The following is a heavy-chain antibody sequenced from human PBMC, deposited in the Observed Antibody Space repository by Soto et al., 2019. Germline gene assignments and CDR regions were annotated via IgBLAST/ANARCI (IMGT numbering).Heavy chain of an antibody. Sequence: QVQLMESGGGVVQPGRSLRISCAATGFSFNFYAMYWVRQAPGKGLEWVAMISNDGSSENYADSVRGRFIISRDNSKKTLFLQMNSLRPEDTATYYCVRDSGANYGTFWYFDLWGRGTLVTVSS. CDR2: ISNDGSSE. CDR1: GFSFNFYA. V-gene: IGHV3-30-3*01. D-gene: IGHD5-18*01. J-gene: IGHJ2*01. CDR3: VRDSGANYGTFWYFDL.